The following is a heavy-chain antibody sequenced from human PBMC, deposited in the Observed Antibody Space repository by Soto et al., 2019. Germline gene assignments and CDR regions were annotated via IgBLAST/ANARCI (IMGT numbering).Heavy chain of an antibody. CDR3: AGSDYGDDASFDI. Sequence: PSETLSLTCTVSGGSISSSSYYWGWIRQPPGKGLEWIGFIYYSWSSYYNPSLMSRVTISVDTSKNQFSLKLSSVTAADTAVYYCAGSDYGDDASFDIWGQGTMVTVSS. D-gene: IGHD4-17*01. J-gene: IGHJ3*02. CDR1: GGSISSSSYY. CDR2: IYYSWSS. V-gene: IGHV4-39*01.